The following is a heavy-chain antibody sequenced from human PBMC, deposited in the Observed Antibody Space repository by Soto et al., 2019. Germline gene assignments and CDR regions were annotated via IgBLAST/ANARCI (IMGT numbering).Heavy chain of an antibody. D-gene: IGHD3-16*01. J-gene: IGHJ6*03. Sequence: EVQLVESGGGLVQPGRSLRLACAASGFTFDQYTMHWVRQAPGKGLEWVSSITWHSGTIGYADSVKGRFTISRDNAKNSLYLQMNSLRGEDTALYYCAKEMSTFGVFNYYYMEVWGNGTTVTVSS. CDR1: GFTFDQYT. V-gene: IGHV3-9*01. CDR2: ITWHSGTI. CDR3: AKEMSTFGVFNYYYMEV.